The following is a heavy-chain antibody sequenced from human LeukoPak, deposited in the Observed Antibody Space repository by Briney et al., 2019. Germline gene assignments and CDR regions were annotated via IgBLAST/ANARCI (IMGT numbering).Heavy chain of an antibody. J-gene: IGHJ4*02. CDR1: GFTFSSYE. Sequence: PGGSLRLSCAASGFTFSSYEMNWVRQAPGEGLKWVSCISSSGSTIYYADSVKGRFTIARDNAKDSLYLQMNSLRAEDTAVYYCARDFMITFGGATPFDYWGQGTLVTVSS. D-gene: IGHD3-16*01. CDR2: ISSSGSTI. V-gene: IGHV3-48*03. CDR3: ARDFMITFGGATPFDY.